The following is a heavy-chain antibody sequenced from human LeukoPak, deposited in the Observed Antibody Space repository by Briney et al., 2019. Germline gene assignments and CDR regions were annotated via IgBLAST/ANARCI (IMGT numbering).Heavy chain of an antibody. D-gene: IGHD3-10*01. CDR1: GYTFNNHY. Sequence: ASVKVSCKASGYTFNNHYMYWVRQAPGQGLEWMGVINPSGGSTSYAQKFQGRVTITRDTSASTAYMELSSLRSEDTAVYYCARQYYYGSGSLGGYWGQGTLVTVSS. CDR2: INPSGGST. J-gene: IGHJ4*02. V-gene: IGHV1-46*02. CDR3: ARQYYYGSGSLGGY.